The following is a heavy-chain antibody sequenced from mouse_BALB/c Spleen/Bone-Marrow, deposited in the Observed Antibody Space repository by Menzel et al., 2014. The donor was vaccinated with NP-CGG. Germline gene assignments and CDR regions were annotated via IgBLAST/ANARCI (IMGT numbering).Heavy chain of an antibody. D-gene: IGHD1-2*01. V-gene: IGHV4-1*02. CDR3: TRLTYYGLSDY. CDR2: INAESSTI. Sequence: EVHLVESGGGLVQPGGSLKLSCTASGFDFSRYWMSWVRQAPGKGLQWIGEINAESSTINYTPSLKDKFIISRDNAKNTLYLQMSKVRSEDTALYYCTRLTYYGLSDYWGQGTTLTVSS. CDR1: GFDFSRYW. J-gene: IGHJ2*01.